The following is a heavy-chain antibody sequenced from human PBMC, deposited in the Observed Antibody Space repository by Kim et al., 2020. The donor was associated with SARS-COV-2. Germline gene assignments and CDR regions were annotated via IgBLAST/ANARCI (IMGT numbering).Heavy chain of an antibody. CDR1: GYTFTSYD. J-gene: IGHJ6*03. V-gene: IGHV1-8*01. CDR3: ARARRDSIVVVIAITYYYYMDV. CDR2: MNPNSGNT. Sequence: ASVKVSCKASGYTFTSYDINWVRQATGQGLEWMGWMNPNSGNTGYAQKFQGRVTMTRNTSISTAYMELSSLRSEDTAVYYCARARRDSIVVVIAITYYYYMDVWGKGTTVTVSS. D-gene: IGHD2-21*01.